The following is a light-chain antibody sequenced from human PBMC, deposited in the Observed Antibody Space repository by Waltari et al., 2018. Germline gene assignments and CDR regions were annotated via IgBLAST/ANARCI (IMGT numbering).Light chain of an antibody. V-gene: IGKV1-33*01. J-gene: IGKJ4*01. CDR3: QQYDKIPLT. CDR2: DVS. Sequence: DIQLTQSPSSLSASVGVRFPNTRQATQDIDNKLNLHQQKPGKAPNLLIYDVSNLATGVPSRFSGSGSGTDFTLTITNLQPEDVATYYCQQYDKIPLTFGGGTKV. CDR1: QDIDNK.